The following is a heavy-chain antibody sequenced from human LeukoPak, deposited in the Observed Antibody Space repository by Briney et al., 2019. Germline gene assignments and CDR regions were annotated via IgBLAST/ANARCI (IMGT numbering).Heavy chain of an antibody. Sequence: ASVKVSCKASGGTFNSYAISWVRQAPGQGLEWMGWINPNSGGTNYAQKFQGRVTMTRDTSISTAYMELSRLRSDDTAVYYCARARGSSWFNWFDPWGQGTLVTVSS. V-gene: IGHV1-2*02. J-gene: IGHJ5*02. CDR1: GGTFNSYA. D-gene: IGHD6-13*01. CDR3: ARARGSSWFNWFDP. CDR2: INPNSGGT.